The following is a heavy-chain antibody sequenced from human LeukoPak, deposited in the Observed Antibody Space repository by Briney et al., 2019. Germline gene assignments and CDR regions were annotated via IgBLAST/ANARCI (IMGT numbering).Heavy chain of an antibody. CDR3: ARFPPHRYCSSTSCYTRGFDY. V-gene: IGHV4-34*01. Sequence: PSETLSLTFAVYGGSFSGYYWSWIRQPPGKGLEWIGEINHSGSTNYNPSLKSRVTISVDTSKNQFSLKLSSVTAADTAVYYCARFPPHRYCSSTSCYTRGFDYWGQGTLVTVSS. CDR2: INHSGST. CDR1: GGSFSGYY. J-gene: IGHJ4*02. D-gene: IGHD2-2*02.